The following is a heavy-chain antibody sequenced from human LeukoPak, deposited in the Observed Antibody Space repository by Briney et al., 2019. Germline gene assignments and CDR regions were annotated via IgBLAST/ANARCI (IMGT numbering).Heavy chain of an antibody. D-gene: IGHD3-3*01. CDR3: AREGGFFRPLDY. CDR1: GGSVTSTNW. J-gene: IGHJ4*02. Sequence: SETLSLTCGVSGGSVTSTNWWTWVRQPPGKGLEWIGEVHLDGRTNYNPSLESRLTISVDLSENHISLKLTSVTAADTAVYYCAREGGFFRPLDYSGQRTLVTVSS. V-gene: IGHV4-4*02. CDR2: VHLDGRT.